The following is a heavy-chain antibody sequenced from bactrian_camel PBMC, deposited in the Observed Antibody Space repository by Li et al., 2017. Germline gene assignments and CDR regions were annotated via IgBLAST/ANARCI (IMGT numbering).Heavy chain of an antibody. V-gene: IGHV3S1*01. Sequence: QVQLVESGGGLVQPGGSLRLSCAASGFTFSIYWPYWVRQAPGKGLEWVSIINSGGSTTYYGDSVKGRFTISRDNAKNTLYLQMNSLKSVDTALYYCANFVFGSWSLGSHWGQGTQVTVS. J-gene: IGHJ4*01. CDR3: ANFVFGSWSLGSH. D-gene: IGHD6*01. CDR2: INSGGSTT. CDR1: GFTFSIYW.